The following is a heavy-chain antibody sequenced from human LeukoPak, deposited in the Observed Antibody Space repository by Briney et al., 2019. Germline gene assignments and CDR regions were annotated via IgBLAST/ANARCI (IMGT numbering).Heavy chain of an antibody. V-gene: IGHV3-23*01. D-gene: IGHD2-2*01. CDR1: GFTFSSYA. Sequence: GGSLRLSCAASGFTFSSYAMSWVRQAPGKGLEWVSGISGSGGSTYYADSVEGRFTISRDNSKSTVYLQMNSLTAEDTAVYYCAKSWSTSCYWCYFDYWGQGTLVTVSS. J-gene: IGHJ4*02. CDR2: ISGSGGST. CDR3: AKSWSTSCYWCYFDY.